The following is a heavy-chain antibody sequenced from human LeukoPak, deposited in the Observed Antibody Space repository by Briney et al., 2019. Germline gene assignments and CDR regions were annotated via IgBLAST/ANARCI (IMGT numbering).Heavy chain of an antibody. CDR2: INPNSGGT. CDR3: ARDVGSLVVDY. D-gene: IGHD2-8*02. J-gene: IGHJ4*02. Sequence: ASVKVSCKASGYTFTGYYIHWVRQAPGQGLEWMGWINPNSGGTNYAHKFQGRVTMTSDTSISTVYMDLSSLNSDDTAVYYCARDVGSLVVDYWGRGTLVPVSS. V-gene: IGHV1-2*07. CDR1: GYTFTGYY.